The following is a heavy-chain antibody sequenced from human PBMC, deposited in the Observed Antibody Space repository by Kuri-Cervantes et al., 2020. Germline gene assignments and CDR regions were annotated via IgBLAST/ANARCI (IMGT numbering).Heavy chain of an antibody. CDR2: SNAGNGNT. CDR3: AREAGKRGYSSTWYYFQH. V-gene: IGHV1-3*02. Sequence: ASVKVSCKASGYTFTSYAMHWVRQAPGQRLEWMGWSNAGNGNTKYSQEFQGRVTITRDTSASTAYMELSRLRSDDTAVYYCAREAGKRGYSSTWYYFQHWGQGTLVTVSS. J-gene: IGHJ1*01. CDR1: GYTFTSYA. D-gene: IGHD6-13*01.